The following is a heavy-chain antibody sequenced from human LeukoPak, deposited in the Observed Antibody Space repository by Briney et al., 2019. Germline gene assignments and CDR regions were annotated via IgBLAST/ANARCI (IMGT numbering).Heavy chain of an antibody. V-gene: IGHV1-2*02. Sequence: ASVKVSCKTSGYTFTGYYMHWVRQAPGQGLEWMGWINPNSGGTNYAQKFQGRVTMTRDTSISTAYMELSSLRSEDTAVYYCARYLGSSWYKEIYYYYYGMDVWGQGTTVTVSS. J-gene: IGHJ6*02. CDR3: ARYLGSSWYKEIYYYYYGMDV. CDR2: INPNSGGT. CDR1: GYTFTGYY. D-gene: IGHD6-13*01.